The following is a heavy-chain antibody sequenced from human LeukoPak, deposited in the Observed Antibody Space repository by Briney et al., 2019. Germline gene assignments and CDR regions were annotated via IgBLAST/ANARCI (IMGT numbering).Heavy chain of an antibody. D-gene: IGHD2-15*01. Sequence: SETLSLTCAVYGGPFSGYYWSSIRQPPGKGLDWIGEINHSGSTNYNPCLKSRVTISVDTSKNQFSLKLSSVTAADTAVYYCARGRETLGYCSGGSCYPNYYYMDVWGKGTTVTVSS. CDR1: GGPFSGYY. J-gene: IGHJ6*03. CDR3: ARGRETLGYCSGGSCYPNYYYMDV. CDR2: INHSGST. V-gene: IGHV4-34*01.